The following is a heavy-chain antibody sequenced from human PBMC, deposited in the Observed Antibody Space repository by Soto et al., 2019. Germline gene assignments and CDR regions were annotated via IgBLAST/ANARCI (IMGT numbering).Heavy chain of an antibody. Sequence: GGSLRLSCAASGFTFSDYYMSWIRQAPGKGLEWVSYISSSGSTTYYADSVKGRFTISRDNAKNSLYLQMNSPRVEDTAVYYCARADKQWVVPDYWGQGTLVTVSS. CDR3: ARADKQWVVPDY. CDR2: ISSSGSTT. D-gene: IGHD6-19*01. CDR1: GFTFSDYY. V-gene: IGHV3-11*01. J-gene: IGHJ4*02.